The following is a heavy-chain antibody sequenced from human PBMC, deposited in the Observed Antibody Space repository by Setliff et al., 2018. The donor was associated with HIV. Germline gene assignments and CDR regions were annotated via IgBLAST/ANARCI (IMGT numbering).Heavy chain of an antibody. CDR2: MYHSGSS. D-gene: IGHD5-12*01. V-gene: IGHV4-38-2*01. J-gene: IGHJ4*02. Sequence: PSETLSLTCAVSGYSISSGYYWGWIRQPPGKGLEWIGSMYHSGSSYYNPSLKSRVTTSADTSRNQFSLKLYSVTAADTAVHYCARLANGDIVATVDYFDYWGQGTLVTVSS. CDR1: GYSISSGYY. CDR3: ARLANGDIVATVDYFDY.